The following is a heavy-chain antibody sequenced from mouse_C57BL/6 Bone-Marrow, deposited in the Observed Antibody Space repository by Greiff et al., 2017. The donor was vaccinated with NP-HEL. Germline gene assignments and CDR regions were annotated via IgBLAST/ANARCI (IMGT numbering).Heavy chain of an antibody. V-gene: IGHV14-3*01. D-gene: IGHD1-1*01. J-gene: IGHJ3*01. CDR1: GFNIKNTY. Sequence: VQLQQSVAELVRPGASVKLSCTASGFNIKNTYMHWVKQRPEQGLEWIGRIDPANGNTKYAPKFQGKATITADTSSNTAYLHLSCLTSEDTAIYYCASPPFYYYGSSAFAYWGQGTLVTVSA. CDR2: IDPANGNT. CDR3: ASPPFYYYGSSAFAY.